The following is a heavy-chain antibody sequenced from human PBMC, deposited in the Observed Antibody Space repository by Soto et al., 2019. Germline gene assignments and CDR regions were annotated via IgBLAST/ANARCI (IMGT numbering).Heavy chain of an antibody. J-gene: IGHJ4*02. CDR1: GDSISGSS. Sequence: QVQLQESGPGLVKPSETLSLTCTVSGDSISGSSWSWIRQPPGKGLEWISYMYLSGSTNYNPSLKSRGTISVDTSKHQFSLKLSAVTAAETAVYSCARGRGWDFHWGKGTLVTAYS. V-gene: IGHV4-59*01. CDR2: MYLSGST. D-gene: IGHD6-19*01. CDR3: ARGRGWDFH.